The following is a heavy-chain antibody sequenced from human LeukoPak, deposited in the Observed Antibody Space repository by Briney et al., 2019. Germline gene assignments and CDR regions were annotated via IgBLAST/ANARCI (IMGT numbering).Heavy chain of an antibody. V-gene: IGHV4-59*01. CDR3: ARGINYYGSGSYFYRRERNWFDP. D-gene: IGHD3-10*01. CDR2: IYYSGST. J-gene: IGHJ5*02. Sequence: SETLSLTCTVSGGSISSYYWSWIRQPPGKGLGWFGYIYYSGSTNYNPSLKSRVTISVDTSKNQFSLKLSSVTAADTAVYYCARGINYYGSGSYFYRRERNWFDPWGQGTLVTVSS. CDR1: GGSISSYY.